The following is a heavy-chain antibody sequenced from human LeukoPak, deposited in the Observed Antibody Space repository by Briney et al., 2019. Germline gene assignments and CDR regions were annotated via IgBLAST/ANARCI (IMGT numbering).Heavy chain of an antibody. CDR3: ASESSGTSYSPLGYMDV. Sequence: SETLSLTCTVSPGSISIYYWTWIRQPAGKGLEWIGRIFTSGITNYNPSLKSRVTMSVDTSKNQFSLNLSSVTAADTAVYYCASESSGTSYSPLGYMDVRGKGTTVTVFS. V-gene: IGHV4-4*07. D-gene: IGHD3-10*01. CDR2: IFTSGIT. J-gene: IGHJ6*03. CDR1: PGSISIYY.